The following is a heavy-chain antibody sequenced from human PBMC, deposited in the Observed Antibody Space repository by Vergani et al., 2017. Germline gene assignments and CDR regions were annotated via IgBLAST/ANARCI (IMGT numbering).Heavy chain of an antibody. D-gene: IGHD3-3*01. J-gene: IGHJ4*02. Sequence: QVQLQESGPGLVKPSQTLSLTCTVSGGSISSGGYYWSWIRQHPGKGLEWIGYIYYSGSTYYNPSPKSRVTISVDTSKNQFSLKLSSVTAADTAVYYCAREITIFGVVDYWGQGTLVTVSS. CDR3: AREITIFGVVDY. CDR1: GGSISSGGYY. V-gene: IGHV4-31*03. CDR2: IYYSGST.